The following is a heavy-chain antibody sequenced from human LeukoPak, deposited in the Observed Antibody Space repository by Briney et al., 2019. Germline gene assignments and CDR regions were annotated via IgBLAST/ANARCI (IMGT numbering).Heavy chain of an antibody. CDR2: ISSSSSTK. Sequence: GGSLRLSCAASRFTFSSSTMNWVRQAPGKGLEWVSWISSSSSTKYYADSMKGRFTISRDNAKNSLYLQMNSLRAEDTAVYYCARGDPENYYYYYMDVWGKGTTVTVSS. D-gene: IGHD2-21*02. V-gene: IGHV3-48*01. CDR1: RFTFSSST. CDR3: ARGDPENYYYYYMDV. J-gene: IGHJ6*03.